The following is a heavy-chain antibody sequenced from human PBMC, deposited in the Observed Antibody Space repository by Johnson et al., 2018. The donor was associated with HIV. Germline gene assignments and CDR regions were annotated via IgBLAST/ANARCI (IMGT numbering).Heavy chain of an antibody. CDR3: ARVGYCSGGSCFSGAFDI. CDR2: IGSAGDT. CDR1: GFTFSSYD. V-gene: IGHV3-13*01. Sequence: VQLVESGGGLVQPGGSLRLSCAASGFTFSSYDMHWVRQATGKGLEWVSGIGSAGDTYYPGSVKGRFTISRENAKNSLYLQMNSLRAGDTAVYYCARVGYCSGGSCFSGAFDIWGQGTMVTVSS. D-gene: IGHD2-15*01. J-gene: IGHJ3*02.